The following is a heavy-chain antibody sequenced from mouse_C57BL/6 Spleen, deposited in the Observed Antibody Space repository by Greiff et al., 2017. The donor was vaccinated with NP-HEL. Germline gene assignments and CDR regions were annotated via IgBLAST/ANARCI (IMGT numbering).Heavy chain of an antibody. CDR3: ARVGGYDWYFDV. CDR1: GYSITSGYD. D-gene: IGHD2-2*01. Sequence: EVQLVESGPGMVKPSQSLSLTCTVTGYSITSGYDWHWIRHFPGNKLEWMGYISYSGSTNYNPSLKSRISITHDTSKNHFFLKLNSVTTEDTATYYCARVGGYDWYFDVWGTGTTVTVSS. CDR2: ISYSGST. V-gene: IGHV3-1*01. J-gene: IGHJ1*03.